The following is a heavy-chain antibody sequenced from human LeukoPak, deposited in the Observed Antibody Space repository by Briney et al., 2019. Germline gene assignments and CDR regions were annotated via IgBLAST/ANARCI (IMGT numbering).Heavy chain of an antibody. CDR3: ATAGYSGYVFGLPVY. V-gene: IGHV1-69*13. D-gene: IGHD5-12*01. CDR2: IIPIFGTA. J-gene: IGHJ4*02. Sequence: SVKVSCKASGGTFSSYAISWVRQAPGQGLEWMGGIIPIFGTANYAQKFQGRVTITADESTSTAYMELSSLRSEDTAVYYCATAGYSGYVFGLPVYWGQGTLVTVFS. CDR1: GGTFSSYA.